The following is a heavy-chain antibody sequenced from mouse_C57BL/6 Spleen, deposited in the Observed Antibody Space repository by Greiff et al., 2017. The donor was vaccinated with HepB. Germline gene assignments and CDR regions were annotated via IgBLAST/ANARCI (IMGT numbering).Heavy chain of an antibody. V-gene: IGHV5-9-1*02. Sequence: EVHLVESGEGLVKPGGSLKLSCAASGFTFSSYAMSWVRQTPEKRLEWVAYISSGGDYIYYADTVKGRFTISRDNARNTLYLQMSSLKSEDTAMYYCTREGDYPYFDYWGQGTTLTVSS. CDR3: TREGDYPYFDY. CDR2: ISSGGDYI. CDR1: GFTFSSYA. D-gene: IGHD2-4*01. J-gene: IGHJ2*01.